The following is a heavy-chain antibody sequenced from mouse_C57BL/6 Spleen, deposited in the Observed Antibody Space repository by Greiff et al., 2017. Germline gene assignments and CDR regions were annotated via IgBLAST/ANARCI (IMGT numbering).Heavy chain of an antibody. CDR1: GYTFTDYY. D-gene: IGHD4-1*01. V-gene: IGHV1-26*01. J-gene: IGHJ2*01. CDR3: ARWELTGTYFDY. CDR2: INPNNGGT. Sequence: EVQLQQSGPELVKPGASVKISCKASGYTFTDYYMNWVKQSHGKSLEWIGDINPNNGGTSYNQKFKGKATLTVDKSSSPAYMELRSLTSEDSAVYYCARWELTGTYFDYWGQGTTLTVSS.